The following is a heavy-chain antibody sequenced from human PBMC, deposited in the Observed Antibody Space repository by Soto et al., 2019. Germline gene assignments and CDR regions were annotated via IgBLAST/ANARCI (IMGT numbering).Heavy chain of an antibody. CDR1: GGSISSYY. V-gene: IGHV4-59*01. CDR3: ARGIHYGSGSYPVGGYYYGMDV. Sequence: PSETLSLTCTVSGGSISSYYWSWIRQPPGKGLEWIGYIYYSGSINYNPSLKSRVTISVDTSKNQFSLKLSSVTAADTAVYYCARGIHYGSGSYPVGGYYYGMDVWGQGTTVTVSS. J-gene: IGHJ6*02. D-gene: IGHD3-10*01. CDR2: IYYSGSI.